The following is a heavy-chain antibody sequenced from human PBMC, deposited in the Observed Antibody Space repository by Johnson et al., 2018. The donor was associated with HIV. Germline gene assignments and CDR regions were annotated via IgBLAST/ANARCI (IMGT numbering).Heavy chain of an antibody. V-gene: IGHV3-30*04. J-gene: IGHJ3*02. CDR2: TSYDGSNK. CDR3: AKGRNWGASGACDR. D-gene: IGHD7-27*01. CDR1: GSTLSSYA. Sequence: QVQLVESGGGLAPPGGSLRLSCAASGSTLSSYAINWVRQAPGKGLEWVALTSYDGSNKYYADSVKGRFSISSDTSTNRLYLQGNRRRDEDTALYYCAKGRNWGASGACDRWGQGTMVSV.